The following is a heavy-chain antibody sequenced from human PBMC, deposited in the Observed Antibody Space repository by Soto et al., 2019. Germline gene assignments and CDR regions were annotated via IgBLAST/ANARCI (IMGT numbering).Heavy chain of an antibody. CDR1: GFTFSDYH. V-gene: IGHV3-11*05. J-gene: IGHJ5*02. Sequence: GGSLRLSCAASGFTFSDYHMSWIRQAPGKGLEWVSHIHTYSSHTNYADSVKGRFTISRDDAQNSLYLQMSSLRVEDTAVYYCAKDVDP. CDR2: IHTYSSHT. CDR3: AKDVDP.